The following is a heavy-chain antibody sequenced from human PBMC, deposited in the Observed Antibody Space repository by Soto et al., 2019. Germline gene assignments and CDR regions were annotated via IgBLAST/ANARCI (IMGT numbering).Heavy chain of an antibody. CDR3: ARVHLSYYYDSSGYYLFDY. CDR2: IYYSGST. J-gene: IGHJ4*02. CDR1: GGSVSGGSYY. V-gene: IGHV4-61*01. Sequence: SETLCLTWTVSGGSVSGGSYYWSWIRQPPGKGLEWIGYIYYSGSTNYNPSLKSRVTISVDTSKNQFSLKLSSVTAADTAVYYCARVHLSYYYDSSGYYLFDYWGQGTLVTVSS. D-gene: IGHD3-22*01.